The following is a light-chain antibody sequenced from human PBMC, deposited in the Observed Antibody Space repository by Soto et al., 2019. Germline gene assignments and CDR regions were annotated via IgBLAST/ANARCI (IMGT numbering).Light chain of an antibody. CDR1: QTVTSSQ. V-gene: IGKV3-20*01. Sequence: IVLTQSPDTLSLSPGERATLSCTASQTVTSSQLAWYQQKPGQAPRLLVYGASSRATGIPDRFSGSGSETDFTLTINRLEREYFAVYFCQQYAKSPYPFGQGPKVEVK. CDR2: GAS. CDR3: QQYAKSPYP. J-gene: IGKJ2*01.